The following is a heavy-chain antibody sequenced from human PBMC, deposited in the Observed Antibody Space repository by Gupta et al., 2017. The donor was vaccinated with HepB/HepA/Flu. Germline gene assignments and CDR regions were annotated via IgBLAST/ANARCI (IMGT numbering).Heavy chain of an antibody. J-gene: IGHJ5*02. CDR3: AHRPVGDIIFGVVIMTVDNWFDP. V-gene: IGHV2-5*01. D-gene: IGHD3-3*02. CDR2: IFWNDDK. Sequence: QITLKESGPTLLKPTQTLTLTCSFSGFSLNTSGVGVGWVRQSPGKAPEWLALIFWNDDKRYSPSLKNRLTITKDTSKNQVVLTMTNMDPVDTATYYCAHRPVGDIIFGVVIMTVDNWFDPWGQGTLVTVSA. CDR1: GFSLNTSGVG.